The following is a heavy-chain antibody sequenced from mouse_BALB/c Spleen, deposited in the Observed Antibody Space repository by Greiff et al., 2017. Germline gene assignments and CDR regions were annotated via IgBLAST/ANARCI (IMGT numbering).Heavy chain of an antibody. CDR1: GFNIKDTY. D-gene: IGHD2-1*01. Sequence: DVKLQESGAELVKPGASVKLSCTASGFNIKDTYMHWVKQRPEQGLEWIGRIDPANGNTKYDPKFQGKATITADTSSNTAYLQLSSLTSEDTAVYYCARSVYYKGAMDYWGQGTSVTVSS. J-gene: IGHJ4*01. CDR2: IDPANGNT. V-gene: IGHV14-3*02. CDR3: ARSVYYKGAMDY.